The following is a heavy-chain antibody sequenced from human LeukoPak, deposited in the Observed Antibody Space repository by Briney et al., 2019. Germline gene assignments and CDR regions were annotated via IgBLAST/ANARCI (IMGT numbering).Heavy chain of an antibody. V-gene: IGHV3-74*01. Sequence: PGGSLRLSCAASGFTFSHYWMHWVRQAPGKGLVWVSRISSDGSDTTYADSVKGRFTISRDNSKNTLYLQMNGLRAEDAAVYYCARLGRVNYFDYWGQGTLVTVSS. CDR1: GFTFSHYW. D-gene: IGHD1-26*01. CDR2: ISSDGSDT. CDR3: ARLGRVNYFDY. J-gene: IGHJ4*02.